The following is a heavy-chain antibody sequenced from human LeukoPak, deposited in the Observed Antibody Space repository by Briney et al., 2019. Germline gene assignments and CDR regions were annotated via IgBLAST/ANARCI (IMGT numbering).Heavy chain of an antibody. V-gene: IGHV3-11*04. CDR1: GFTFSDYY. CDR2: ISSSGSTI. Sequence: GGSLRLSCAASGFTFSDYYMSWIRQAPGKGLEWVSYISSSGSTIYYADSVKGRFTTSRDNAKNSLYLQMNSLRAEDTAVYYCANIYGDYEWNYWGQGTLVTVSS. CDR3: ANIYGDYEWNY. J-gene: IGHJ4*02. D-gene: IGHD4-17*01.